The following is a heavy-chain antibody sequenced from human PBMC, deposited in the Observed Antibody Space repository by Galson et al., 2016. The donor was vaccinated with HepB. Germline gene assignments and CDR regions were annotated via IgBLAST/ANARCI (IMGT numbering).Heavy chain of an antibody. V-gene: IGHV4-4*02. J-gene: IGHJ5*02. CDR2: IYHTGTS. CDR1: GASISDSNW. D-gene: IGHD2-2*01. CDR3: ARASVIPGARMIFDP. Sequence: SETLSLTCTVSGASISDSNWWTWVRQVPEKGLEWLGEIYHTGTSNNNPFLSSRFTLSVDKSSNQFSLNVTSVTAADTSVYYCARASVIPGARMIFDPWGQGTLFTVAS.